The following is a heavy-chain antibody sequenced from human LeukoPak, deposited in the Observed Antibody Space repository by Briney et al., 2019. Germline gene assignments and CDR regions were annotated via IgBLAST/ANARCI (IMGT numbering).Heavy chain of an antibody. Sequence: PSETLSLTCTVSGGSISSYYWSWIRQPPGKGLECIGYIYYSGSTNYNPSLKSRVTISVDTSKNQFSLKLSSVTAADTAVYYCARATFIAAAGTPFYYYYYGMDVWGQGTTVTVSS. D-gene: IGHD6-13*01. V-gene: IGHV4-59*01. CDR3: ARATFIAAAGTPFYYYYYGMDV. CDR2: IYYSGST. CDR1: GGSISSYY. J-gene: IGHJ6*02.